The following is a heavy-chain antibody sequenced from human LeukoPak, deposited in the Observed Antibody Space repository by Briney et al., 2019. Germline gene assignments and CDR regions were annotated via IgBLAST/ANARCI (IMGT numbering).Heavy chain of an antibody. CDR2: ISADSTFK. J-gene: IGHJ2*01. V-gene: IGHV3-21*01. CDR1: EFTFSDYS. Sequence: GGSLRLSCAASEFTFSDYSMNWVRQAPGKGLEWVSSISADSTFKYYAASVKGRFTISRDNARKSLHLQMNALRDEDTALYYCTRDAGGYPDWYFDLWGRGTLVTVSS. D-gene: IGHD5-18*01. CDR3: TRDAGGYPDWYFDL.